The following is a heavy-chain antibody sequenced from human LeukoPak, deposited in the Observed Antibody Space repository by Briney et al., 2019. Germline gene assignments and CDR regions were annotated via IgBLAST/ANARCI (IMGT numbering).Heavy chain of an antibody. V-gene: IGHV4-39*07. J-gene: IGHJ4*02. CDR2: IYYSGST. CDR1: GGSISSSSYY. CDR3: ARDDWRDSSSWDGWYFDY. D-gene: IGHD6-13*01. Sequence: PSETLSLTCTVSGGSISSSSYYWGWIRQPPGKGLEWIGSIYYSGSTYYNPSLKSRVTISVDTSKNQFSLKLSSVTAADTAVYYCARDDWRDSSSWDGWYFDYWGQGTWSPSPQ.